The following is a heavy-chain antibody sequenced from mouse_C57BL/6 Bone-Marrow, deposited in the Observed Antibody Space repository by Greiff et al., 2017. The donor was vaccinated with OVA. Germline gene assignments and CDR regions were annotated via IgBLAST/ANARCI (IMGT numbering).Heavy chain of an antibody. CDR2: INPSSGYT. V-gene: IGHV1-7*01. J-gene: IGHJ2*01. CDR1: GYTFTSYW. D-gene: IGHD1-2*01. CDR3: ARGYSYYFDY. Sequence: QVQLQQSGAELAKPGASVKLSCKASGYTFTSYWMHWVKQRPGQGLEWIGYINPSSGYTKYNQKFKDKATLTADKSSITAYMQLSSLTYEDSAVYYCARGYSYYFDYWGQGTTLTVSS.